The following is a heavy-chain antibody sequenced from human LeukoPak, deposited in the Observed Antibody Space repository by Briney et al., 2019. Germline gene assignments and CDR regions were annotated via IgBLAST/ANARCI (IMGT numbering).Heavy chain of an antibody. CDR2: ISGSGGST. D-gene: IGHD6-13*01. CDR1: GFTFSSYA. CDR3: AKDLGIAAAGKGFDY. V-gene: IGHV3-23*01. Sequence: PGGSLRLSCAASGFTFSSYAMSWVRQAPGKGLEWVSAISGSGGSTYYADSVKGRFTISRDNSKNTLYLQMNSLRAEDTAVYYCAKDLGIAAAGKGFDYWGQGTLVTVPS. J-gene: IGHJ4*02.